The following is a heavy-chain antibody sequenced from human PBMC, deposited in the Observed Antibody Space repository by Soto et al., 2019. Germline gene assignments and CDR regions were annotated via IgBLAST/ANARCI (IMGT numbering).Heavy chain of an antibody. CDR2: ISYDGSNK. Sequence: PGGSLRLSCAASGFTFSSYAMHWVRQAPGKGLEWVAVISYDGSNKYYADSVKGRFTISRDNSKNTLYLQMNSLRAEDTAVYYCARDLASYCSSNSCYYYYGMDVWGQGTTVTVSS. CDR3: ARDLASYCSSNSCYYYYGMDV. CDR1: GFTFSSYA. J-gene: IGHJ6*02. V-gene: IGHV3-30-3*01. D-gene: IGHD2-2*01.